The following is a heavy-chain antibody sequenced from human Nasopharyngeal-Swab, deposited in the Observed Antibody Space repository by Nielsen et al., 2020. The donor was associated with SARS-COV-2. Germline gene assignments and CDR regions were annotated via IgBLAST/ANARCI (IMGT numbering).Heavy chain of an antibody. Sequence: SVKVSCKVSGGTFNTYGIAWVRQAPGQGLEWMGVIIPIFGIPNHAQKFQGRVTITADESTSTAYLEVSSLRSEDTVLYYCARYDEYGDHLTYWGQGTLVAVSS. J-gene: IGHJ4*02. CDR3: ARYDEYGDHLTY. CDR1: GGTFNTYG. CDR2: IIPIFGIP. D-gene: IGHD4-17*01. V-gene: IGHV1-69*13.